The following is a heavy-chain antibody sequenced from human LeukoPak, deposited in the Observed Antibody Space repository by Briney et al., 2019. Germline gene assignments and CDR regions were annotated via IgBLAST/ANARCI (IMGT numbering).Heavy chain of an antibody. V-gene: IGHV4-59*08. CDR3: ARSGGWTLHFDY. J-gene: IGHJ4*02. CDR1: GGSISSYY. D-gene: IGHD6-19*01. Sequence: SETLSLTCTVSGGSISSYYWSWIRQPPGKGLEWIGYIYYSGSTNYNPSLKSRVTISVDTSKNQFSLKLSSVTAADTAVYYCARSGGWTLHFDYWGQGTLVTVSS. CDR2: IYYSGST.